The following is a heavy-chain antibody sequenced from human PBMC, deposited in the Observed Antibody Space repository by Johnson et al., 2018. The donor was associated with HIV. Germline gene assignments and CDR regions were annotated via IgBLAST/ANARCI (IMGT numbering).Heavy chain of an antibody. CDR1: GFSLSNYW. J-gene: IGHJ3*02. D-gene: IGHD3-22*01. V-gene: IGHV3-7*01. CDR3: ARGTPGDYDSSGYYRGSEAFDI. Sequence: VQLVESGGGLVQTGGSLRLSCAASGFSLSNYWMSWVRQAPGKGLEWVANIKQDGSEKYYVDSVKGRFTVSRDNAKNSLYLQMNSLRAEDTAVYYCARGTPGDYDSSGYYRGSEAFDIWGQGTMVTVSS. CDR2: IKQDGSEK.